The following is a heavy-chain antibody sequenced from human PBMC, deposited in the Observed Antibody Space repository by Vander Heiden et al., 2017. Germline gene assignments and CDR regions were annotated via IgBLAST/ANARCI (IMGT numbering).Heavy chain of an antibody. CDR3: AKSPPAIAAGGLDL. J-gene: IGHJ5*02. D-gene: IGHD6-13*01. V-gene: IGHV3-23*01. CDR2: ITRRGGST. CDR1: GLPFSSYD. Sequence: EVQLLESGGDLVQPGGSLRLSCAVSGLPFSSYDMSWVRQAPGKGLEWVSGITRRGGSTYYADSVKGRFTISRDNARNTLFLQLNSLRADDTGVYFCAKSPPAIAAGGLDLWGQGTLVTVSS.